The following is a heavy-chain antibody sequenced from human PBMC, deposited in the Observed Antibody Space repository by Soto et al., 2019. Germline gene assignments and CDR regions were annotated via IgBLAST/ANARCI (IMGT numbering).Heavy chain of an antibody. V-gene: IGHV3-33*01. CDR2: IWYDGNTK. D-gene: IGHD6-19*01. CDR3: ARPLVAPVAGPYYYGMDV. CDR1: GFTFNSYG. Sequence: GGSLRLSCTASGFTFNSYGFNWVRQAPGKGLEWVAVIWYDGNTKYYADSVKGRFTISRDNLRSTVYLQMNSLAAEDTAVYYCARPLVAPVAGPYYYGMDVWGQGTTVTVSS. J-gene: IGHJ6*02.